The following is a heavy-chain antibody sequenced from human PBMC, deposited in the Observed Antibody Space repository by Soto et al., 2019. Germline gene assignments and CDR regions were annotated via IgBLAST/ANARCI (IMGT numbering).Heavy chain of an antibody. CDR2: IYYSGST. V-gene: IGHV4-39*07. D-gene: IGHD4-17*01. CDR1: GGSISRGGYY. J-gene: IGHJ6*02. Sequence: SETLSLTCTVSGGSISRGGYYWGWIRQNPGKGLEWIGCIYYSGSTYYNPSLKSRVTISVDTSKNQFSLKLSSVTAADTAVYYCARGDGEYSYYYYGMDVWGQGTTVTVSS. CDR3: ARGDGEYSYYYYGMDV.